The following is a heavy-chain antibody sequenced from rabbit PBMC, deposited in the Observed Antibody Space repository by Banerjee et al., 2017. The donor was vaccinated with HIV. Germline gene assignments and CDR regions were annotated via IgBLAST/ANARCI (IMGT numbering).Heavy chain of an antibody. D-gene: IGHD7-1*01. CDR1: GFTISSSFY. J-gene: IGHJ3*01. Sequence: QQQLVESGGDLVKPEGSLTLTCTASGFTISSSFYMCWVRQAPGKGLEWIACIATGSGSTYYASWAKGRFTITRSTSLNTVTLQMTSLTAADTATYFCASCESGYSGWGYRLWGQGTLVTVS. V-gene: IGHV1S45*01. CDR3: ASCESGYSGWGYRL. CDR2: IATGSGST.